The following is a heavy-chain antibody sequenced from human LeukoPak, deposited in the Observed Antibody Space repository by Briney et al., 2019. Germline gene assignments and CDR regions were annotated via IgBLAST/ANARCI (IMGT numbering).Heavy chain of an antibody. CDR1: GYTFTSYD. V-gene: IGHV1-8*01. J-gene: IGHJ5*02. Sequence: GASVKVSCKASGYTFTSYDINWVRQATGQGLEWMGWMNSNSGNTGYAQKFQGRVTMTRNTSISTAYMELSSLRSEDTAVYYCARISSNSPDYYDFWSGYLGNNWFDPWGQGTLVTVSS. CDR3: ARISSNSPDYYDFWSGYLGNNWFDP. CDR2: MNSNSGNT. D-gene: IGHD3-3*01.